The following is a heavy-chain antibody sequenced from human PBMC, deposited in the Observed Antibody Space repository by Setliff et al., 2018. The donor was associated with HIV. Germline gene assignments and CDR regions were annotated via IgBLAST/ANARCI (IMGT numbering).Heavy chain of an antibody. D-gene: IGHD3-22*01. CDR3: ASPSDYYENSGLDY. CDR2: FHYGGTP. V-gene: IGHV4-39*02. Sequence: PSETLSLTCAVSVDSVSNANYYWGWIRQPPGKGLDWIGSFHYGGTPNYNPSLRGRVGISVDTSKKYFSLRLTCVTAADTAAYYCASPSDYYENSGLDYWGQGKRVTV. CDR1: VDSVSNANYY. J-gene: IGHJ4*02.